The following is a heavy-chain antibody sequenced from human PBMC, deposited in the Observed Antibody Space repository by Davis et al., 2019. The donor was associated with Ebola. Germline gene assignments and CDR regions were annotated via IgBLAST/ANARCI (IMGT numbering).Heavy chain of an antibody. V-gene: IGHV3-53*01. J-gene: IGHJ6*03. CDR2: IYSGGST. CDR1: GFTVSSNY. D-gene: IGHD2-2*02. Sequence: GGSLRLSCAASGFTVSSNYVSWVRQAPGKGLEWVSVIYSGGSTYYADSVKGRFTISRDNSKNTLYLQMNSLRAEDTAVYYCARSAAVIGPYYYYYMDVWGKGTTVTVSS. CDR3: ARSAAVIGPYYYYYMDV.